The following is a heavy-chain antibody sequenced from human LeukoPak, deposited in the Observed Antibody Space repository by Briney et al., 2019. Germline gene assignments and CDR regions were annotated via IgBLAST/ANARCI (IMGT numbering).Heavy chain of an antibody. V-gene: IGHV1-2*02. Sequence: GASVKVSCKASGGTFSSYAISWVRQAPGQGLEWMGWINPNSGGTNYAQKFQGRVTMTRDTSISTAYMELSRLRSDDTAVYYCARDRHSGSYYSFYYYYYMDVWGKGTTVTVSS. CDR3: ARDRHSGSYYSFYYYYYMDV. D-gene: IGHD1-26*01. J-gene: IGHJ6*03. CDR2: INPNSGGT. CDR1: GGTFSSYA.